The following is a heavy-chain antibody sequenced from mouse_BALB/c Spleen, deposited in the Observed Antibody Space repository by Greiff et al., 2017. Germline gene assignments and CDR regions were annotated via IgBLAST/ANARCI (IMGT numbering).Heavy chain of an antibody. CDR3: ANFEDWYFDV. J-gene: IGHJ1*01. CDR2: ISYDGSN. Sequence: EVQRVESGPGLVKPSQSLSLTCSVTGYSITSGYYWNWIRQFPGNKLEWMGYISYDGSNNYNPSLKNRISITRDTSKNQFFLKLNSVTTEDTATYYCANFEDWYFDVWGAGTTVTVSS. V-gene: IGHV3-6*02. CDR1: GYSITSGYY.